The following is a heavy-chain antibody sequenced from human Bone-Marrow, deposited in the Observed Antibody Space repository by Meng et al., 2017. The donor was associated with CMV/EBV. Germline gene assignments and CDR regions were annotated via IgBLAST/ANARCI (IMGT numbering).Heavy chain of an antibody. J-gene: IGHJ4*02. Sequence: SETLSLTVTVSGGSIRSRNYHWAWIRQPPGKGLEWIGNIYYSGSTYYNPSLKSRVTISVDTSKNQFSLNLSSVTAADTAVYYCARLRPFDYWGQGTLVTVSS. CDR2: IYYSGST. CDR3: ARLRPFDY. V-gene: IGHV4-39*07. CDR1: GGSIRSRNYH.